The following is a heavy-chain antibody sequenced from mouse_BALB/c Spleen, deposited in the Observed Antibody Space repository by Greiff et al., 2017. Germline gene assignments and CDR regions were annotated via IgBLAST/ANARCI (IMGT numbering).Heavy chain of an antibody. CDR3: ARGGSSYWFAY. CDR1: GYSITSDYA. D-gene: IGHD1-1*01. J-gene: IGHJ3*01. V-gene: IGHV3-2*02. Sequence: EVQLQQSGPGLVKPSQSLSLTCTVTGYSITSDYAWNWIRQFPGNKLEWMGYISYSGSTSYNPSLKSRISITRDTSKNQFFLQLNSVTTEDTATYYCARGGSSYWFAYWGQGTLVTVSA. CDR2: ISYSGST.